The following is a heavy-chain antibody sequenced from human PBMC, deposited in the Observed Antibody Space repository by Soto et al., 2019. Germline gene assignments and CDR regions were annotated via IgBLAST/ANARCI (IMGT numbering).Heavy chain of an antibody. CDR3: ARSYGDYSPRGSGMDV. CDR2: IYYSGST. J-gene: IGHJ6*02. CDR1: GGSISSGGYY. Sequence: QVQLQESGPGLVKPSQTLSLTCTVSGGSISSGGYYWSWIRQHPGKGLEWIGYIYYSGSTYYNPSLKSRVTISVDTSKNQFSLKLSSVTAADTAVYYCARSYGDYSPRGSGMDVWGQGTTVIVSS. D-gene: IGHD4-17*01. V-gene: IGHV4-31*03.